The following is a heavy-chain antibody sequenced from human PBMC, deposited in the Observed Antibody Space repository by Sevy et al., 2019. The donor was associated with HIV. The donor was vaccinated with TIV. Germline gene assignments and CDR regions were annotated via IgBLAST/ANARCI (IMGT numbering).Heavy chain of an antibody. CDR1: GFTFSSYS. CDR2: ISSSSSNI. D-gene: IGHD3-16*01. V-gene: IGHV3-21*01. Sequence: GGSLRLSCAASGFTFSSYSMNWVRQAPGKGLEWVSSISSSSSNIYYADSVKGRFTISRDNAKNSLYLQMNSLRAEDTAVYNCARDRSGLGHAFDIWGQWTMVTVSS. J-gene: IGHJ3*02. CDR3: ARDRSGLGHAFDI.